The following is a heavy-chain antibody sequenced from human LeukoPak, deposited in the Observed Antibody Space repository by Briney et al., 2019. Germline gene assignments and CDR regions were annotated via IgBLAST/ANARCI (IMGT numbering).Heavy chain of an antibody. V-gene: IGHV3-23*01. CDR1: RFIFNSYA. CDR2: ITGGGDTT. Sequence: GVSLRLPCAASRFIFNSYAMPWPPQAPGKAREGVSSITGGGDTTYYADSVRGRFTISRDNSKNTLSLQINSLRAEDTAVYYCAKERSEVVVAATNYWGQGTLVTVSS. J-gene: IGHJ4*02. CDR3: AKERSEVVVAATNY. D-gene: IGHD2-15*01.